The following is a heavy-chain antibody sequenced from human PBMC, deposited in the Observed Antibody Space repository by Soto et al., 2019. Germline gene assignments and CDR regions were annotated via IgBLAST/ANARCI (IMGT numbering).Heavy chain of an antibody. CDR3: AKDPPGLDCSSTSCPVDY. Sequence: GGSLRLSCAASGFTFSSYGMHWVRQAPGKGLEWVAVISYDGSNKYYADSVKGRFTISRDNSKNTLYLQMNSLRAEDTAVYYCAKDPPGLDCSSTSCPVDYWGQGTLVTVSS. J-gene: IGHJ4*02. CDR1: GFTFSSYG. CDR2: ISYDGSNK. D-gene: IGHD2-2*01. V-gene: IGHV3-30*18.